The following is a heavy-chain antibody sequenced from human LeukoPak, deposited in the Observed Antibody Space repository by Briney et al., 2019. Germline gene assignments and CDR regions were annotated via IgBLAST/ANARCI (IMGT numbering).Heavy chain of an antibody. Sequence: PSETLSLTCAVAGGSISSYYWSWIRQPPGRGLEWIGSIHYSGSTSYNSSLKSRVTMSIDTSKNQFSLKLSSVTPADTAVSYCARQVYSSSWSYYFEYWGQGILVTVSS. V-gene: IGHV4-59*01. CDR1: GGSISSYY. CDR3: ARQVYSSSWSYYFEY. J-gene: IGHJ4*02. CDR2: IHYSGST. D-gene: IGHD6-13*01.